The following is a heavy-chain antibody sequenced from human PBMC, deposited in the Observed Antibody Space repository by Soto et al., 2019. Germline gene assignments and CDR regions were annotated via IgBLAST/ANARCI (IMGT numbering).Heavy chain of an antibody. CDR2: IYWNDDR. CDR3: AHRRGDSSSWSDLFDY. V-gene: IGHV2-5*01. J-gene: IGHJ4*02. CDR1: GFSLSTSGVG. D-gene: IGHD6-13*01. Sequence: ESGPTLVNPTQTLTLTCTFSGFSLSTSGVGVGWIRQPPGKALEWLALIYWNDDRRYSPSLKSRLTITKDTSKNQVVLTMTNMDPVDTATYYCAHRRGDSSSWSDLFDYWGQGTLVTVSS.